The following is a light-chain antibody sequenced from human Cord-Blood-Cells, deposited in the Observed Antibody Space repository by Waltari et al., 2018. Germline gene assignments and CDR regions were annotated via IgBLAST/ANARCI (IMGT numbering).Light chain of an antibody. J-gene: IGKJ1*01. V-gene: IGKV1-27*01. CDR2: AAS. Sequence: DIQMTQSPSSLSASVGDRVTITCRASQGITNDLGGYQQKPGKVPKLLLYAASTLQPGVPSRFIGSGSGTDFTLTISSLQPEDVATYYCQKYNSAPLPFGQGTKVEIK. CDR1: QGITND. CDR3: QKYNSAPLP.